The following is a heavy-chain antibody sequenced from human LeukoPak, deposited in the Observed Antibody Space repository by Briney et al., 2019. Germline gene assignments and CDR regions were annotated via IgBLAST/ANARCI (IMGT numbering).Heavy chain of an antibody. CDR1: GGSIGTYY. CDR3: ARHIGGGIEDMDV. J-gene: IGHJ6*03. V-gene: IGHV4-59*08. CDR2: IYVTGT. D-gene: IGHD3-16*02. Sequence: SETLSLTCTVSGGSIGTYYWSWIRQSPGKGLEWIGYIYVTGTRYNPYLQSRVTISVDRSRNPFFLKMSSVTAADTAVYYCARHIGGGIEDMDVWGKGTKVIVSS.